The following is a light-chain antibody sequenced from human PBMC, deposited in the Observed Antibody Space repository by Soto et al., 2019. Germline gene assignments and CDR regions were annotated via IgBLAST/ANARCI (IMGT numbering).Light chain of an antibody. V-gene: IGKV1-12*01. Sequence: DIQMTQSPSSVSSSVGDRVTITCRASQGISSWLAGNQQKPQKAPKLVIYAASSLQSGVPSRFGGSGSWTDFTLTISSLQPEDFATYYCQQANSCPLTFGGGTKVEI. J-gene: IGKJ4*01. CDR2: AAS. CDR3: QQANSCPLT. CDR1: QGISSW.